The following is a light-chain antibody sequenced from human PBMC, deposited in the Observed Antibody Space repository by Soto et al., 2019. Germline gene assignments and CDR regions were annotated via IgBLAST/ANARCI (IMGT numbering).Light chain of an antibody. CDR3: QQYGSSPRT. V-gene: IGKV3-20*01. J-gene: IGKJ1*01. Sequence: EIVLYQSPGTLSLSPGERATISCRASQSVSSSYLAWYQQKPGQAPRLLIYGASSRATGIPDRFSGSGSGTDFTLTISRLEPEDFAVYYCQQYGSSPRTFGQGTKVDIK. CDR2: GAS. CDR1: QSVSSSY.